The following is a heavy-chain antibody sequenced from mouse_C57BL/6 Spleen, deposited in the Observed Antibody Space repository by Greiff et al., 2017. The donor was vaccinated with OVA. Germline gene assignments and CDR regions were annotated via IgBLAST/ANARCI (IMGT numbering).Heavy chain of an antibody. J-gene: IGHJ3*01. Sequence: EVKLQESGGGLVQPGGSLKLSCAASGIAFSRYWMSWVRRAPGKGLEWIGEINPDSSTINYAPSLKDKFIISRDNAKNTLYLQMSKVRSEDTALYYCASPNYYGSSYGFAYWGQGTLVTVSA. CDR3: ASPNYYGSSYGFAY. CDR2: INPDSSTI. V-gene: IGHV4-1*01. D-gene: IGHD1-1*01. CDR1: GIAFSRYW.